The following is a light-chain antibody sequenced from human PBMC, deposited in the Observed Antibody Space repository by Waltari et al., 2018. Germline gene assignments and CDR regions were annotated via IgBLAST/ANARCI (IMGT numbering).Light chain of an antibody. CDR2: DVS. J-gene: IGLJ1*01. Sequence: QSALTHPAPVSGSPGQSNAISCTGTSRDVGGCNYVPWYQQHPGKAPKLMIYDVSNRPPGVSNRFSGSKSGNTASLTISGLQAEDEADYYCSSYTSSSTLVFGTGTKVTVL. V-gene: IGLV2-14*01. CDR1: SRDVGGCNY. CDR3: SSYTSSSTLV.